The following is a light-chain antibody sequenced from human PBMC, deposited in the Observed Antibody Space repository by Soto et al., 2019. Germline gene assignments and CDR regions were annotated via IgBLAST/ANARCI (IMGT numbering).Light chain of an antibody. CDR2: KAS. V-gene: IGKV1-5*03. CDR3: QQSWT. J-gene: IGKJ1*01. Sequence: DIQMTQSPSTLSASVGDRVTITCRASQRISSWLAWYQQKPGTAPKLLIYKASSLESGVPSRFSGSGSGTELTLTISSLQPDDFATYYCQQSWTFGQGTKVEIK. CDR1: QRISSW.